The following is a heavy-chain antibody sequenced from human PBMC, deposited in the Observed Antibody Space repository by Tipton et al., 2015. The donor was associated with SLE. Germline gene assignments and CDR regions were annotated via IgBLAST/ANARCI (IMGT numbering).Heavy chain of an antibody. V-gene: IGHV4-34*01. CDR3: ARYLSEVDTAPFDY. J-gene: IGHJ4*02. D-gene: IGHD5-18*01. CDR2: INYSGDT. CDR1: SGSFSGYH. Sequence: TLSLTCAIYSGSFSGYHWSWIRQSPGKGLEWIGEINYSGDTNYNPSLKSRVTISVATSKNQLSLKLSSVTAADTAVYYCARYLSEVDTAPFDYWGQGTLVTVSS.